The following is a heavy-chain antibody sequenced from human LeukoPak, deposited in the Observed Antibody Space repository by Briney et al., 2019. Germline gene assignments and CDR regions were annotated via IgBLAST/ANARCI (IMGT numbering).Heavy chain of an antibody. Sequence: PGGSLRLSCTVSGFTVSSNSMSWVRQAPGKGLEWVSFIYSGTTHYSDSVKGRFTISRDNAENSLYLQMNSLRAEDTAVYYCARIGVDAFDIWGQGTMVTVSS. CDR1: GFTVSSNS. CDR3: ARIGVDAFDI. J-gene: IGHJ3*02. V-gene: IGHV3-53*01. CDR2: IYSGTT.